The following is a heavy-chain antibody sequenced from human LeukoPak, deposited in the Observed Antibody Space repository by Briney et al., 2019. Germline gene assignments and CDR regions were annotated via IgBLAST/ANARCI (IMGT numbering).Heavy chain of an antibody. CDR3: ATYGYTYGYSFDY. CDR1: GGSIISSDYY. D-gene: IGHD5-18*01. J-gene: IGHJ4*02. CDR2: VYHSGTT. Sequence: SETLSLTCTVSGGSIISSDYYWGWIRQPPGQALEWIGNVYHSGTTYYNPSLKSRVTMSVDPSKNKFSLKLTSVTAADTAVYYCATYGYTYGYSFDYWGQGTLVTVSS. V-gene: IGHV4-39*07.